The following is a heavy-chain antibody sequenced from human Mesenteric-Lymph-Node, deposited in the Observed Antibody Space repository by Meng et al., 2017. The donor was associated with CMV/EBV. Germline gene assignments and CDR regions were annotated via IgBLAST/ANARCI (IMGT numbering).Heavy chain of an antibody. Sequence: GESLKISCAASGFTFRKYAMSWVRQAPGKGLEWVSVIYSGGSTYYADSVKGRFTISRDNSKNTLYLQMNSLRAEDTAVYYCARAWGGYSSSWYDLWGQGTLVTVSS. J-gene: IGHJ5*02. CDR2: IYSGGST. CDR3: ARAWGGYSSSWYDL. D-gene: IGHD6-13*01. V-gene: IGHV3-66*02. CDR1: GFTFRKYA.